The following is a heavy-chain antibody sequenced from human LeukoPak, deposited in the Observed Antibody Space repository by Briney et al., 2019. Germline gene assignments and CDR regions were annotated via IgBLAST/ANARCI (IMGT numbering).Heavy chain of an antibody. CDR2: IYSDGSST. J-gene: IGHJ4*02. V-gene: IGHV3-74*01. Sequence: PGGSLRLSCEASGFTFSSYWMHWVRQAPGKGLVWVSRIYSDGSSTSNADSVKGRFTISRDNAKNTLYLQMNSLRAEDTAVYYCARGSSGWADYWGQGTLVTVSS. CDR3: ARGSSGWADY. D-gene: IGHD6-19*01. CDR1: GFTFSSYW.